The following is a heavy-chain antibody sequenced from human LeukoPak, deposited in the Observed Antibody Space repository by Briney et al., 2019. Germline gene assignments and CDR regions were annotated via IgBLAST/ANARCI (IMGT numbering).Heavy chain of an antibody. D-gene: IGHD4-17*01. CDR2: IKQDGSET. V-gene: IGHV3-7*01. CDR3: ARETSATVTTDSDAFDI. J-gene: IGHJ3*02. CDR1: GFSISSYW. Sequence: GGSLRLSCAASGFSISSYWMSWVRQAPGKGLEWVANIKQDGSETYYVDSVKGRFTISRDNAKNTLYLQMNSLRAEDTAVYYCARETSATVTTDSDAFDIWGQGTMVTVSS.